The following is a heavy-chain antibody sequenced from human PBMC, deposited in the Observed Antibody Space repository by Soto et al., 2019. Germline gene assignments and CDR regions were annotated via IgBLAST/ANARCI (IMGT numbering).Heavy chain of an antibody. CDR3: ARTSGYSSSWEDYYYYYGMDV. Sequence: GGSLRLSCAASGFTFSSYSMNWVRQAPGKGLEWVSSISSSSSYIYYADSVKGRFTISRDNAKNSLYLQMNSLRAEDTAVYYCARTSGYSSSWEDYYYYYGMDVWGQGTTVTVSS. V-gene: IGHV3-21*01. J-gene: IGHJ6*02. D-gene: IGHD6-13*01. CDR2: ISSSSSYI. CDR1: GFTFSSYS.